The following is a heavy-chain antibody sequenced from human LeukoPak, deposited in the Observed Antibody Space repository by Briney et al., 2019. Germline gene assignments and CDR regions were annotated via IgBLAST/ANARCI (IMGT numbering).Heavy chain of an antibody. J-gene: IGHJ4*02. CDR2: INHSGST. D-gene: IGHD1-1*01. CDR3: ARRPQLASQTYIRRYYFDY. Sequence: SETLSLTCAVSGGSISSSNWWSWVRQPPGKGLEWIGEINHSGSTNYNPSLKSRVTISVDTSKNQFSLKPSSVTAADTAVYYCARRPQLASQTYIRRYYFDYWGQGTLVTVSS. V-gene: IGHV4-4*02. CDR1: GGSISSSNW.